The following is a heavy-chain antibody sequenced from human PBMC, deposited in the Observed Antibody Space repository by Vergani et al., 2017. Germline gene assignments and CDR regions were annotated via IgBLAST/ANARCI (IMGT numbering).Heavy chain of an antibody. CDR1: GFSFSSHA. CDR2: ISNDGSKK. Sequence: QVQLAESGGGRVQPGRSLRLSCAASGFSFSSHAIHWVRQAPGKGLEWVAVISNDGSKKYYADSVKGRFTISRDNSKNTLDLQMNSPRTQDTAVYYCAKAGSVTSGSLQYNFYMDVWGKG. D-gene: IGHD3-10*01. V-gene: IGHV3-30*18. CDR3: AKAGSVTSGSLQYNFYMDV. J-gene: IGHJ6*03.